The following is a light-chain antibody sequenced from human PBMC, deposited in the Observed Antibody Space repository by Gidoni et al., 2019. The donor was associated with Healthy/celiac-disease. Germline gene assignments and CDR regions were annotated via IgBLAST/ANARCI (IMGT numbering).Light chain of an antibody. Sequence: DIQLTQSPSFLSASVGDRVTITCRASQGISSYLAWYQQKPGKAPKLLIYAASTLQSGVPSRFSGSGSGTEFTLTISSLQPEDFATYYCQQLNSYLHTFSPXTKVDIK. CDR1: QGISSY. V-gene: IGKV1-9*01. CDR3: QQLNSYLHT. CDR2: AAS. J-gene: IGKJ3*01.